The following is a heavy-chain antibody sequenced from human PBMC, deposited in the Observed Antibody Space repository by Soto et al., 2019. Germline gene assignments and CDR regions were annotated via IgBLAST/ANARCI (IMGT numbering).Heavy chain of an antibody. CDR1: GYSFAGYW. CDR2: IDPSDSQT. CDR3: ATQIDDDDPGPNFQYYFES. Sequence: GGSLKISCKGSGYSFAGYWITWVRQKPGKGLEWMGRIDPSDSQTYYSPSFRGHVTISATKSITAVFLQWSSLRASDTAMYYCATQIDDDDPGPNFQYYFESWGQGTQVTVPS. D-gene: IGHD2-8*01. J-gene: IGHJ4*02. V-gene: IGHV5-10-1*01.